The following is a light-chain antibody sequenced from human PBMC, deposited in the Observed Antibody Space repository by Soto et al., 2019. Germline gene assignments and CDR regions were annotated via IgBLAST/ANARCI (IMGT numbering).Light chain of an antibody. V-gene: IGKV1-5*01. CDR1: QTISSW. CDR2: DGS. Sequence: DIQMTQSPSTLSGSVGDRVTITCRASQTISSWLAWYQQKPGKAPKLLIYDGSTLESGVPSRFSGSGSGTEFILTISSLQPDDFASFYCQEYSNGWRFGQGTKVDI. CDR3: QEYSNGWR. J-gene: IGKJ1*01.